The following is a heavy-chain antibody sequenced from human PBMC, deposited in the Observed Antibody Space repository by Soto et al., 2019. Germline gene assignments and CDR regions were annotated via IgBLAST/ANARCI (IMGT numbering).Heavy chain of an antibody. J-gene: IGHJ3*02. CDR1: GGTFSSYA. V-gene: IGHV1-69*06. D-gene: IGHD3-22*01. CDR3: ASFGEPYYYDSSGYSAFHI. Sequence: SVKVSCKASGGTFSSYAISWVRQAPGQGLEWMGGIIPIFGTANYAQKFQGRVTITADKSTSTAYMELSSLRSEDTAVYYCASFGEPYYYDSSGYSAFHIWGQGTIVKVSS. CDR2: IIPIFGTA.